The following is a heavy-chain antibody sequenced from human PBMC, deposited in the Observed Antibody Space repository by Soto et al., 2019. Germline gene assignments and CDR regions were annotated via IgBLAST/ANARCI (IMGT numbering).Heavy chain of an antibody. CDR2: ISSSGSTI. CDR1: GRTFSDYY. D-gene: IGHD4-17*01. Sequence: GGSLRLSCAASGRTFSDYYMSWIRQAPGKGLEWVSYISSSGSTIYYADSVKGRFTISRDNAKNSLYLQMNSLRAEDTAVYYCARVPKPPTVTRVAYYYGMDVWGPGTTVTVSS. J-gene: IGHJ6*02. CDR3: ARVPKPPTVTRVAYYYGMDV. V-gene: IGHV3-11*01.